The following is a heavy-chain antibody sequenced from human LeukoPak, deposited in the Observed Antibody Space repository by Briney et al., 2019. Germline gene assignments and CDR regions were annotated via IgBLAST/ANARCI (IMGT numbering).Heavy chain of an antibody. CDR1: GFTFSSYA. CDR2: IPASGGST. Sequence: PGGSLRLSCAASGFTFSSYAMSWVRQAPGKGLEWVSSIPASGGSTYYADSVKGRFTISRDNSKNSLYLQMNSLRAEDTAVYYCARGVANYYDNSGCQNWGQGTLVTVSS. V-gene: IGHV3-23*01. J-gene: IGHJ4*02. D-gene: IGHD3-22*01. CDR3: ARGVANYYDNSGCQN.